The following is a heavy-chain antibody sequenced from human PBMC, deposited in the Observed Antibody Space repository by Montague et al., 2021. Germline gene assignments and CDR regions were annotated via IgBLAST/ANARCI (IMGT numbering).Heavy chain of an antibody. D-gene: IGHD3-22*01. CDR3: ARVTDSSGYYWGAFDI. CDR1: GGSISSGGYY. Sequence: TLSLTCTVSGGSISSGGYYWSWIRQHPEKGLEWIGYIYYRGSTYYNPSLKSRVSISVDTSKNQFSLKLSSVTAADTAVYYCARVTDSSGYYWGAFDIWGQGTVVTVSS. V-gene: IGHV4-31*03. CDR2: IYYRGST. J-gene: IGHJ3*02.